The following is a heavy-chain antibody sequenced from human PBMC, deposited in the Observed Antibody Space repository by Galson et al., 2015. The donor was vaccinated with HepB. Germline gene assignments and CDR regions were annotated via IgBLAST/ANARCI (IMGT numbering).Heavy chain of an antibody. J-gene: IGHJ4*02. CDR1: GYTFTNYA. CDR2: INTNSGNP. Sequence: SVKVSCKASGYTFTNYAVSWVRQAPGQGLEWMGWINTNSGNPTYAQVFTGRFVFSLDTSVSTAYLHISSLKAEDTAVYYCARDRPPDYWGQGTLVTVSS. CDR3: ARDRPPDY. V-gene: IGHV7-4-1*02.